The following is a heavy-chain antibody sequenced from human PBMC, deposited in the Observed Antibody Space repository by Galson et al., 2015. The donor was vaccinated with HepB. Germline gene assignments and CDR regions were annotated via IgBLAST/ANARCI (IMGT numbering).Heavy chain of an antibody. CDR1: GFTFSSYG. Sequence: SLRLSCAASGFTFSSYGMHWVRQAPGKGLEWVAVIWYDGSNKYYADSVKGRFTISRDNSKNTLYLQMSSLRAEDTAVYYCAREGRPPDAFDIWGQGTMVTVSS. CDR2: IWYDGSNK. V-gene: IGHV3-33*01. CDR3: AREGRPPDAFDI. J-gene: IGHJ3*02. D-gene: IGHD6-25*01.